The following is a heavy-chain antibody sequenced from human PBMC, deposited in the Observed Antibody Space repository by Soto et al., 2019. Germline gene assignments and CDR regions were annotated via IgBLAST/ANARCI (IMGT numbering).Heavy chain of an antibody. CDR3: ARAVTYNWNYFDY. Sequence: PSETLSLTCIVSGGSISSFYWSWIRQPAGKGLEWIGRVHATGSTNYNPSLKSRVIMPLDTSENQISMNLTSVTAADTAVYYCARAVTYNWNYFDYWGQGALVTVSS. CDR1: GGSISSFY. D-gene: IGHD1-20*01. CDR2: VHATGST. J-gene: IGHJ4*02. V-gene: IGHV4-4*07.